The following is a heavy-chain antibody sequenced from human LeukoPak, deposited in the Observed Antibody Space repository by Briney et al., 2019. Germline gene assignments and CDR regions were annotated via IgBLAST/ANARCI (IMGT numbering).Heavy chain of an antibody. CDR1: GGSISSYY. V-gene: IGHV4-59*08. CDR2: IYYSGST. J-gene: IGHJ6*02. D-gene: IGHD6-19*01. Sequence: PSETLSLTCTVSGGSISSYYWSWIRQPPGKGLEWIGYIYYSGSTNYNPSLKSRVTISVDTSKNQFPLKLSPVTAADTAVYYCASSSSGWFLNYYGMDVWGQGTTVTVSS. CDR3: ASSSSGWFLNYYGMDV.